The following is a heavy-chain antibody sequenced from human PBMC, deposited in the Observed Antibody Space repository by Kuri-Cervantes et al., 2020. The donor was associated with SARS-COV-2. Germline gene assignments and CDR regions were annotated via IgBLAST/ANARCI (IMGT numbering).Heavy chain of an antibody. CDR1: GFTFSSYG. CDR2: IWYDGSNK. Sequence: GGSLRLSCAASGFTFSSYGMHWVRQAPGKGLEWVAVIWYDGSNKYYADSVKGRFTISRDNSKNTLYLQMNSPRAEDTAVYYCAREGIQLWEGIYYYYYGMDVWGQGTTVTVSS. D-gene: IGHD5-18*01. CDR3: AREGIQLWEGIYYYYYGMDV. V-gene: IGHV3-33*08. J-gene: IGHJ6*02.